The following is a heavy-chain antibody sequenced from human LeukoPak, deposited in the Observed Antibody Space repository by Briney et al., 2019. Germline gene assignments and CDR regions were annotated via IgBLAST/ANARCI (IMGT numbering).Heavy chain of an antibody. CDR2: INPRGGST. CDR3: AREDADYTFSFDF. J-gene: IGHJ4*02. D-gene: IGHD4-17*01. Sequence: ASVKFSCKASGYTFTRNYMHWVRQAPGQGLEWMGIINPRGGSTTYAQKFQGRLTMTRDTSTSTVYMELSSLRSEDTAVYYCAREDADYTFSFDFWGQGTLVTVSS. CDR1: GYTFTRNY. V-gene: IGHV1-46*01.